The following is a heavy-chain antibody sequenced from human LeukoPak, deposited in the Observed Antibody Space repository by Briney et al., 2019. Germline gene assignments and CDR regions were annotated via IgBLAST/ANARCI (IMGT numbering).Heavy chain of an antibody. Sequence: ASVKVSCRASGYTFTGYYMHWVRQAPGQGLEWMGWINPNSGGTNYAQKLQGRVTMTRDTSISTAYMERSRLRSDDTAVYYCARVSMRYSSHYYFDYWGQGTLVTVSS. CDR1: GYTFTGYY. J-gene: IGHJ4*02. V-gene: IGHV1-2*02. D-gene: IGHD6-13*01. CDR2: INPNSGGT. CDR3: ARVSMRYSSHYYFDY.